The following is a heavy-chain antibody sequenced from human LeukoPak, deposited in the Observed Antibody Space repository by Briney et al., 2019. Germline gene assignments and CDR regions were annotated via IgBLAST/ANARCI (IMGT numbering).Heavy chain of an antibody. J-gene: IGHJ4*02. D-gene: IGHD3-16*02. CDR3: ARVIRGYSMITFGGVIV. CDR2: IYYSGST. Sequence: PSETLSLTCTVSGGSISSSSYYWGWIRQPPGKGLEWIGSIYYSGSTYYNPSLKSRVTISVDTSKNQFSLKLSSVTAADTAVYYCARVIRGYSMITFGGVIVWGQGTLVTVSS. V-gene: IGHV4-39*07. CDR1: GGSISSSSYY.